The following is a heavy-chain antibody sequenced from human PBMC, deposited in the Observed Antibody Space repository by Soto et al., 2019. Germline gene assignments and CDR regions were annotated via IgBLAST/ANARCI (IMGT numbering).Heavy chain of an antibody. CDR1: GFTFSGSA. CDR3: TRPYDFWSGYYRV. J-gene: IGHJ4*02. V-gene: IGHV3-73*01. D-gene: IGHD3-3*01. Sequence: GGSLRLSCAASGFTFSGSAMHWVRQASGKGLEWVGRIRSKANSYATAYAASVKGRFTISRDDSKNTAYLQMNSLKTEDTAVYYCTRPYDFWSGYYRVWGQGTLVTVSS. CDR2: IRSKANSYAT.